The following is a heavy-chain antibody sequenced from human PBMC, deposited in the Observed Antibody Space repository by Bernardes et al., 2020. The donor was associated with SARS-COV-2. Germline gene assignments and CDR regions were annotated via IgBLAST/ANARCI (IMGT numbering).Heavy chain of an antibody. Sequence: GVSLKISCKGSGYSFTSYWIGWVRQMPGKGLEWMGIIYPGDSDTRYSPSFQGQVTISADKSISTAYLQWSSLKASDTAMYYCARRDCSSTSCYLSFDYWGQGTLVTVSS. CDR3: ARRDCSSTSCYLSFDY. V-gene: IGHV5-51*01. D-gene: IGHD2-2*01. CDR1: GYSFTSYW. J-gene: IGHJ4*02. CDR2: IYPGDSDT.